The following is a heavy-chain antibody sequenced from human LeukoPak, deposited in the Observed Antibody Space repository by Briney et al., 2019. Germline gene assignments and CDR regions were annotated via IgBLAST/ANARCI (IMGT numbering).Heavy chain of an antibody. J-gene: IGHJ3*02. D-gene: IGHD4-17*01. V-gene: IGHV4-59*01. CDR2: IYYSGST. Sequence: SETLSLTCTVSGVPISSYYWSWVRQPPGEGLEWIGYIYYSGSTNYNPSLESRVTISVDTSKNQFSLNLNSMTAADTAVYFCARTYGEDAFDMWGQGTMVTVSS. CDR3: ARTYGEDAFDM. CDR1: GVPISSYY.